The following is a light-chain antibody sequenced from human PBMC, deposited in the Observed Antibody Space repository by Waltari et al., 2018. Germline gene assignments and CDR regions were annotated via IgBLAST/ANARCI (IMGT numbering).Light chain of an antibody. CDR2: DAS. V-gene: IGKV3-20*01. J-gene: IGKJ1*01. CDR1: QSVSRT. CDR3: QKYGTLPAT. Sequence: EIVLTQSPGTQPLSPGERATLSCRASQSVSRTLAWYQQKPGQAPRLLIYDASTRATGIPDRFSGSGFGTDFSLTISRLEPEDFAVYYCQKYGTLPATFGQGTTVEIK.